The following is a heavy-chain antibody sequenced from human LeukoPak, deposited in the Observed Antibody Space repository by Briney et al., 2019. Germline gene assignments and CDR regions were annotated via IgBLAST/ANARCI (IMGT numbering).Heavy chain of an antibody. J-gene: IGHJ4*02. V-gene: IGHV4-34*01. Sequence: SETLSLTCAVYGGSFSRYYWSWIRQPPGKGLEWIGEINHSGSTNYNPSLKSRVTISVDTSKNQFSLKLSSVTAADTAVYYCARGKSNPKFDYWGQGTLVTVSS. CDR2: INHSGST. CDR1: GGSFSRYY. CDR3: ARGKSNPKFDY.